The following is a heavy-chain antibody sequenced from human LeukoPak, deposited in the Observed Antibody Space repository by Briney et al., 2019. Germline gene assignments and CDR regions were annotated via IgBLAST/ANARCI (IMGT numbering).Heavy chain of an antibody. CDR3: ARDVTTTTGMDV. CDR1: GFTFSSYA. D-gene: IGHD1-1*01. J-gene: IGHJ6*02. CDR2: ISYDGSNK. V-gene: IGHV3-30-3*01. Sequence: GRSLRLSCAASGFTFSSYAMHWARQAPGKGREWVAVISYDGSNKYYADSVKGRFTISRDNSKNTLYLQMNSLRAEDTAVYYCARDVTTTTGMDVWGQGTTVTVSS.